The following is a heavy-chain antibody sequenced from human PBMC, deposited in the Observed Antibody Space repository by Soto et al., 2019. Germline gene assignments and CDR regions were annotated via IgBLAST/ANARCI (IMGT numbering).Heavy chain of an antibody. CDR1: GGSFSGYY. Sequence: SETLSLTCAVYGGSFSGYYWSWIRQPPGKGLEWIGEINHSGSTNYNPSLKSRVTISVDTSKNQFSLKLSSVTAADTAVYYCASGSGSLSDYWGQGTLVTVSS. J-gene: IGHJ4*02. D-gene: IGHD1-26*01. V-gene: IGHV4-34*01. CDR3: ASGSGSLSDY. CDR2: INHSGST.